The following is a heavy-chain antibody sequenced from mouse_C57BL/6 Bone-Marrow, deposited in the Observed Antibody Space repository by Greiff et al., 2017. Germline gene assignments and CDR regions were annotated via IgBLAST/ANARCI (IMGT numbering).Heavy chain of an antibody. V-gene: IGHV1-69*01. CDR2: IDPSASYT. CDR1: GYTFTSYW. J-gene: IGHJ4*01. Sequence: QVQLKQPGAELVMPGASVQLSCKASGYTFTSYWMHWVKQRPGQGLEWLGEIDPSASYTNYTQKFKGKATVTVDKPSSTAYMLLSSLTSEDSAVYYCARRDYYGSCDYDMDYWGKGTSVTVSS. D-gene: IGHD2-1*01. CDR3: ARRDYYGSCDYDMDY.